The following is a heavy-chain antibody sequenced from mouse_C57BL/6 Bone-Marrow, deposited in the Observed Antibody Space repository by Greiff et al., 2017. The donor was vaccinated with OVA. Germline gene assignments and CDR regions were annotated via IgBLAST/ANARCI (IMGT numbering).Heavy chain of an antibody. CDR3: ARYYYGSSYHFDY. CDR2: IRNKANGYTT. J-gene: IGHJ2*01. CDR1: GFTFTDYY. V-gene: IGHV7-3*01. Sequence: EVKVVESGGGLVQPGGSLSLSCAASGFTFTDYYMSWVRQPPGKALEWLGFIRNKANGYTTEYSASVKGRFTISRDNSQSILYLQMNALRAEDSATYYCARYYYGSSYHFDYWGQGTTLTVSS. D-gene: IGHD1-1*01.